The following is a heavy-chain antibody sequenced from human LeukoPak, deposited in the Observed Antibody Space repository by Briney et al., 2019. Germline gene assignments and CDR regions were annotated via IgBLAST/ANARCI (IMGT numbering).Heavy chain of an antibody. CDR1: GFTFSNYA. CDR3: AKDQRSGEYDYGWGPFDM. J-gene: IGHJ3*02. CDR2: VSRSDYSA. D-gene: IGHD3-16*01. Sequence: PGGSLRLPYSTSGFTFSNYALVWLGQAPGKGLHGVSAVSRSDYSAVYTDSVRGRFTISRDSSKNTILLQMNSLRAEDTAVYHCAKDQRSGEYDYGWGPFDMWGQGTMVTVSS. V-gene: IGHV3-23*01.